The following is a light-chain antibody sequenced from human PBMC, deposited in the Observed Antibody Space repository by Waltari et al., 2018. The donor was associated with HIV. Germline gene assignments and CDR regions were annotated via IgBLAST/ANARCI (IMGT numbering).Light chain of an antibody. V-gene: IGKV1-5*03. CDR2: KAS. CDR3: QQYTTFPWT. Sequence: DIQMTQSPSTLSASSGDRVPINCRASQNVSSWLAWYQQKSGKAPKLLIYKASALEFGVPSRFSGSGSGADFTLVISSLQPDDFATYYCQQYTTFPWTFGQGTKVEIK. J-gene: IGKJ1*01. CDR1: QNVSSW.